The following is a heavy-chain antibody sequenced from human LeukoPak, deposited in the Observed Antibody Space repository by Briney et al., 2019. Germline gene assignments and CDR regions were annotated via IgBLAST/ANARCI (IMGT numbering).Heavy chain of an antibody. D-gene: IGHD6-19*01. CDR3: AKVLKQWLVPYFDY. CDR1: GFTFSSYA. CDR2: ISGSGGST. Sequence: PGGSLRLSCAASGFTFSSYAMSWVRQAPGKGLEWVSAISGSGGSTYYADSVKGRFTISRGNSKNTLYLQMNSLRAEDTAVYYCAKVLKQWLVPYFDYWGQGTLVTVSS. J-gene: IGHJ4*02. V-gene: IGHV3-23*01.